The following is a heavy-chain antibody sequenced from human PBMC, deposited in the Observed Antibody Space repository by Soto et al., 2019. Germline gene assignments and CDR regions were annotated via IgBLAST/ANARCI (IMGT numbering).Heavy chain of an antibody. CDR1: GYTFTSYD. J-gene: IGHJ6*03. Sequence: ASVKVSCKASGYTFTSYDINWVRQATGQGLEWMGWMNLNSGNTGYAQKFQGRVTMTRNTSISTAYMELSSLRSEDTAVYYCARGPSFPGLRFLEWLSPSHYYYYMDVWGKGTTVTVSS. CDR2: MNLNSGNT. D-gene: IGHD3-3*01. V-gene: IGHV1-8*01. CDR3: ARGPSFPGLRFLEWLSPSHYYYYMDV.